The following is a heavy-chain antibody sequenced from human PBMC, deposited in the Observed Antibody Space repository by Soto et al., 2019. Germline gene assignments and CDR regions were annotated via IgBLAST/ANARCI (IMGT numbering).Heavy chain of an antibody. CDR3: ARGGGYNFGSPKFDY. CDR1: GFIFDSHG. V-gene: IGHV3-33*01. J-gene: IGHJ4*02. CDR2: IWNDGINK. Sequence: QVELAESGGGAVQPGRSLRLSCAASGFIFDSHGMHWVRQAPGKGLEWVAVIWNDGINKYYADSVKGRFTISRYNSNNTVFLHMSSLRPEDTALYYCARGGGYNFGSPKFDYWGQGAQVTVSS. D-gene: IGHD5-12*01.